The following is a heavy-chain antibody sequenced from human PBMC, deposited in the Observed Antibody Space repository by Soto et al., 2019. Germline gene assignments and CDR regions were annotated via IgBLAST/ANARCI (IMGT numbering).Heavy chain of an antibody. V-gene: IGHV1-69*12. CDR3: ARGGGLRGYSYGHAFDI. D-gene: IGHD5-18*01. CDR1: GGTFSSYA. CDR2: IIPIFGTA. J-gene: IGHJ3*02. Sequence: QVQLVQSGAEVKKPGSSVKVSCKASGGTFSSYAISWVRQAPGQGLEWMGGIIPIFGTANNAQKFQGRVTITAAESTSTAYMELSSLRSEDTAVYYCARGGGLRGYSYGHAFDIWGQGTMVTVSS.